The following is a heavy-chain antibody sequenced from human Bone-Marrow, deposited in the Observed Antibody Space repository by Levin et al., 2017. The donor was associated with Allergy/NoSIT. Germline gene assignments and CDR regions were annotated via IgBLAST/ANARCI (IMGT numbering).Heavy chain of an antibody. CDR2: ISWNSDSI. Sequence: PGESLKISCAASGFTFDDYAMHWVRQVPGKGLEWVSGISWNSDSIAYADSVKGRFTISRDNAKNSLYLQMNSLRAEDTALYYCAKGGAAVALYNWFDPWGQGTLVTVSS. D-gene: IGHD6-19*01. CDR3: AKGGAAVALYNWFDP. CDR1: GFTFDDYA. J-gene: IGHJ5*02. V-gene: IGHV3-9*01.